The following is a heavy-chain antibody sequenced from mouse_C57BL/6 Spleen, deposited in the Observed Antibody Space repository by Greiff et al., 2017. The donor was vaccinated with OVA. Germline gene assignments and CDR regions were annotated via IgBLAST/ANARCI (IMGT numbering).Heavy chain of an antibody. J-gene: IGHJ2*01. CDR1: GYSFTSYY. D-gene: IGHD1-1*01. V-gene: IGHV1-66*01. Sequence: QVQLQQPGPELVKPGASVKISCKASGYSFTSYYIHWVKQRPGQGLEWIGWIYPGSGNTKYNEKFKGKATLTADTSSSTAYMQLSSLTSEDSAVYYCARDYGSSYYFDYWGQGTTLTVSS. CDR2: IYPGSGNT. CDR3: ARDYGSSYYFDY.